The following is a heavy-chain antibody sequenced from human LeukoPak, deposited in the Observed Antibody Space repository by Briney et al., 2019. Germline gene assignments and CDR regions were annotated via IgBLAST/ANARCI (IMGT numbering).Heavy chain of an antibody. CDR2: ISSSSSYI. J-gene: IGHJ4*02. CDR1: GFTFSSYS. V-gene: IGHV3-21*01. CDR3: ARDPFMEQAAAGEEAFDY. Sequence: GGSLRLSCAASGFTFSSYSMNWVRQAPGKGLEWVSSISSSSSYIYYADSVKGRFTISRDNAKNSLYLQMNSLRAEDTAVYYCARDPFMEQAAAGEEAFDYWGQGTLVTVSS. D-gene: IGHD6-13*01.